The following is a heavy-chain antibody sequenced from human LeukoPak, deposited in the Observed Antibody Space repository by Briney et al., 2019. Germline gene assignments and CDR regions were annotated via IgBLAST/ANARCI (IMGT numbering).Heavy chain of an antibody. J-gene: IGHJ4*02. CDR1: GFTFSSYS. CDR2: ITSSSSII. V-gene: IGHV3-48*01. CDR3: AKGEWELLQPVGY. D-gene: IGHD1-26*01. Sequence: GGSLRLSCAASGFTFSSYSMNWVRQAPGKGLEWVSYITSSSSIIYYGDSVKGRFTVSRDNAKNSLYLQMNSLRAEDTAVYYCAKGEWELLQPVGYWGQGTLVTVSS.